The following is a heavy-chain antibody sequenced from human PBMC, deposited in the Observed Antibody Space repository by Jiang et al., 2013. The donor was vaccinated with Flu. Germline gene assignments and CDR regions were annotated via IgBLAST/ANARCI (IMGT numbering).Heavy chain of an antibody. J-gene: IGHJ4*02. D-gene: IGHD3-22*01. CDR1: GFSLSTSGVC. CDR2: IDWDDDE. Sequence: KPTQTLTLTCTFSGFSLSTSGVCVSWIRQPPGKALEWLARIDWDDDEYYRTSLKNRLTISKDTSKNQVVLTMTNMDPVDTATYYCARAFYYDSSSYYKTFDYWGQGIPVTVSS. CDR3: ARAFYYDSSSYYKTFDY. V-gene: IGHV2-70*11.